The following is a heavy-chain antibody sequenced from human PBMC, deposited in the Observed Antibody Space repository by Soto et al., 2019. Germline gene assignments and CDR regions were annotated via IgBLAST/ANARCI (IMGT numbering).Heavy chain of an antibody. D-gene: IGHD6-19*01. CDR2: TKQDGNEK. V-gene: IGHV3-7*01. J-gene: IGHJ4*02. CDR3: AIGHWLGK. CDR1: GFTFSDYL. Sequence: EVQLVDSGGALVQPGESLRLSCAASGFTFSDYLMTWVRQPPRKGLEWVATTKQDGNEKYYVDSVKGRFTISRDNAKNSLYLQLNALRAEDTAVYYCAIGHWLGKWGQGTLVTVSS.